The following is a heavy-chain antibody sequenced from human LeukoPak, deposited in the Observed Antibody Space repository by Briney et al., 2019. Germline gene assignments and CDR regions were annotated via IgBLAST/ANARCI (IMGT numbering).Heavy chain of an antibody. CDR1: GYTFTSYD. CDR2: MNPNSGNT. CDR3: AGSGYCSGGSCYPRY. J-gene: IGHJ4*02. D-gene: IGHD2-15*01. V-gene: IGHV1-8*01. Sequence: ASVKVSCKASGYTFTSYDINWVRQATGQGLEWMGWMNPNSGNTGYAQKFQGRVTMTRNTSISTAYMELSSLRSEDTAVYYCAGSGYCSGGSCYPRYWGQGTLVTVSS.